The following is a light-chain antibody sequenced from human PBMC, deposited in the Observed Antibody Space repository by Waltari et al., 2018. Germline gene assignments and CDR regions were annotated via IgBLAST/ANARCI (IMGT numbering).Light chain of an antibody. CDR1: QRISTF. J-gene: IGKJ1*01. V-gene: IGKV1-39*01. CDR3: QQCYSVPPWT. CDR2: ASS. Sequence: QMTQSPPSLSLSVGDTGTITCRASQRISTFLNWYQQKPGRAPQVLIYASSRLLRRVPSRFSGSGSWTDFTLTVSSLQPEGRATYDGQQCYSVPPWTFGQGTKVEVK.